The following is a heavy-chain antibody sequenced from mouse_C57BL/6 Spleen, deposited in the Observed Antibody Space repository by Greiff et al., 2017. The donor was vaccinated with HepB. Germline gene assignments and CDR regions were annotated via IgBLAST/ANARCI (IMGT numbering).Heavy chain of an antibody. Sequence: EVKLMESGPELVKPGASVKMSCKASGYTFTDYNMHWVKQSHGKSLEWIGYINPNNGGTSYNQKFKGKATLTVNKSSSTAYMELRSLTSEDSAVYYCARGEGLTAVAYWGQGTLVTVSA. CDR3: ARGEGLTAVAY. CDR1: GYTFTDYN. CDR2: INPNNGGT. V-gene: IGHV1-22*01. J-gene: IGHJ3*01. D-gene: IGHD4-1*01.